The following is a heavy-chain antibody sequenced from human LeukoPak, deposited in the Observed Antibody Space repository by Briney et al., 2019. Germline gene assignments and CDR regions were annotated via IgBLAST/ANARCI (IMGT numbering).Heavy chain of an antibody. CDR3: ARDGGTDYSFDY. CDR2: INSIGTTT. J-gene: IGHJ4*02. CDR1: GFTFSSYE. V-gene: IGHV3-48*03. Sequence: GGSLRLSCSASGFTFSSYEMNWVRQAPGKGLEWLSYINSIGTTTHYADSVKGRFTISRDNAKNSLYLQVNSLRAEDTAVYYCARDGGTDYSFDYWAWELWSPSPQ. D-gene: IGHD3-10*01.